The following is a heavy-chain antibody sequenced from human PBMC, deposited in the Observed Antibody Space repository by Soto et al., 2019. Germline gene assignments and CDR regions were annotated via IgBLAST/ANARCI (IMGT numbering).Heavy chain of an antibody. V-gene: IGHV3-33*01. CDR3: ARDLGRSDSSSFRRFRGGYGMDV. Sequence: GGSPRLSCAASGFTFSSYGMYWVRQAPGKGLEWVAVIWYDGSNKYYADSVKGRFTISRDNSKNTLYLQMNSLRAEDTAVYYCARDLGRSDSSSFRRFRGGYGMDVWGQGTTVTVSS. CDR1: GFTFSSYG. J-gene: IGHJ6*02. D-gene: IGHD6-13*01. CDR2: IWYDGSNK.